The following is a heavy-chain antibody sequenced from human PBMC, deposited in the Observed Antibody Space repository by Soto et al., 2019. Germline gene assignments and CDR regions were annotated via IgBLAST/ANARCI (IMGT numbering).Heavy chain of an antibody. CDR2: IYYSGST. CDR3: ARFFPNQGYCISTSCSEFDY. D-gene: IGHD2-2*01. V-gene: IGHV4-31*03. Sequence: SETLSLTCTVSGGSISSGGYYWSWIRQHPGKGLEWIGYIYYSGSTYYNPSLKSRVTISVDTSKNQFSLKLSSVTAADTAVYYCARFFPNQGYCISTSCSEFDYWGQGTLVTVSS. J-gene: IGHJ4*02. CDR1: GGSISSGGYY.